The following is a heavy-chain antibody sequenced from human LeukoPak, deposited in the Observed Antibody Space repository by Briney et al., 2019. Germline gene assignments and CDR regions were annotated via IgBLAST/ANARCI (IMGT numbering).Heavy chain of an antibody. Sequence: SVTVSCKASGGTFSSYAISWVRQAPGQGLEWMGGIIPIFGTANYAQKFQGRVTITADESTSTAYMELSSLRSEDTAVYYCARDGSGSYYSRYYYYGMDVWGQGTTVTVSS. V-gene: IGHV1-69*13. CDR1: GGTFSSYA. CDR2: IIPIFGTA. D-gene: IGHD1-26*01. J-gene: IGHJ6*02. CDR3: ARDGSGSYYSRYYYYGMDV.